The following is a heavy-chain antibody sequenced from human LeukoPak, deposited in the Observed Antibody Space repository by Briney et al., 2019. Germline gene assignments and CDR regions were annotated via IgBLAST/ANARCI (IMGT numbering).Heavy chain of an antibody. CDR3: ARVLHKRNYDSSDYYGS. CDR2: IQYDGNTI. V-gene: IGHV3-30*02. CDR1: GFTYSHNG. Sequence: GGSLRLSCVASGFTYSHNGMHWVRQAPGKGLEWVAFIQYDGNTIFYADSVKGRFTISRDNAKNSLYLELNSLRAEDTAVYYCARVLHKRNYDSSDYYGSWGQGTLVTVSS. J-gene: IGHJ5*02. D-gene: IGHD3-22*01.